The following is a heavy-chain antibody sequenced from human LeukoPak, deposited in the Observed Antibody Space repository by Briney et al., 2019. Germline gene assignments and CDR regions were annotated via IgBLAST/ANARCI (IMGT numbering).Heavy chain of an antibody. J-gene: IGHJ6*03. CDR3: ASRYYSGWYYYYYMDV. CDR1: GFTFSNYG. D-gene: IGHD6-19*01. V-gene: IGHV3-7*01. Sequence: GGSLRLSCTASGFTFSNYGMLWVRQAPGKGLEWVANIKQDGSEKYYVDSVKGRFTISRDNAKNSLYLQMNSLRAEDTAVYYCASRYYSGWYYYYYMDVWGKGTTVTVSS. CDR2: IKQDGSEK.